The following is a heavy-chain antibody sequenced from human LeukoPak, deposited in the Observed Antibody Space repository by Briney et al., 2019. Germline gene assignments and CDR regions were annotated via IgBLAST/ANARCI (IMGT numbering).Heavy chain of an antibody. V-gene: IGHV3-23*01. D-gene: IGHD2-15*01. J-gene: IGHJ3*02. CDR1: GFTFSSYA. Sequence: PGGSLRLSCAASGFTFSSYAMSWVRQAPGKGLEWVSAISGSGGSTYYADSAKGRFTISRDNSKNTLYLQMNSLRAEDTAVYYCARGLGVYCSGGSCHHDAFDIWGQGTMVTVSS. CDR2: ISGSGGST. CDR3: ARGLGVYCSGGSCHHDAFDI.